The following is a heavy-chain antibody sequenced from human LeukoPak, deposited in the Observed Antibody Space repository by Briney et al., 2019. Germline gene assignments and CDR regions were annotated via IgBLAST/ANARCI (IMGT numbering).Heavy chain of an antibody. CDR3: ARDGMATGGDY. Sequence: GGSLRLSCAASGFTFSSYAMSWVRQAPGKGLEWVSYISGSSSVVYYADSVKGRFTISRDNAKNSLYLQMNNLRAEETAVYYCARDGMATGGDYWGQGTLVTVSS. J-gene: IGHJ4*02. CDR2: ISGSSSVV. CDR1: GFTFSSYA. D-gene: IGHD5-24*01. V-gene: IGHV3-48*01.